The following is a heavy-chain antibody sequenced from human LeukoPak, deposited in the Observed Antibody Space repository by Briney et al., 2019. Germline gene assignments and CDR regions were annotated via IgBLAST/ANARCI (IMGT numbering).Heavy chain of an antibody. CDR3: ARATELYYYDNSGSPGGY. V-gene: IGHV1-2*02. D-gene: IGHD3-22*01. Sequence: ASVKVSCKASGGSFSNYAISWVRQAPGQGLEWMGWINPNSGGTNYAQKFQGRVTMTRDTSISTAYMELSRLRSDDTAVYYCARATELYYYDNSGSPGGYWGQGTLVTVSS. J-gene: IGHJ4*02. CDR2: INPNSGGT. CDR1: GGSFSNYA.